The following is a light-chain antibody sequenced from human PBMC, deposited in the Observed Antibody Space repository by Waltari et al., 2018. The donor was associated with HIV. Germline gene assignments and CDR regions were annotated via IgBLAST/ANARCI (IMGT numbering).Light chain of an antibody. CDR3: PVGDSGAVI. CDR1: YFGTKS. V-gene: IGLV3-9*01. Sequence: YEVPQARSVSVTLGQTAKITCGGNYFGTKSVHWYQQRPGQAPTLVIFADAGRPPGVPDRFSGSSSGNSATLSINRGQSGDEADYYCPVGDSGAVIFGGGTKLTV. J-gene: IGLJ2*01. CDR2: ADA.